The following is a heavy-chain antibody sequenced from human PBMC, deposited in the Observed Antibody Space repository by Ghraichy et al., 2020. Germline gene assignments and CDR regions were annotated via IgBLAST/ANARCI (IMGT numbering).Heavy chain of an antibody. CDR3: ARDPYCGRVRCRTGTLFDP. V-gene: IGHV3-74*01. CDR2: INTDGSIT. D-gene: IGHD2-21*01. CDR1: GFIFTNYW. Sequence: GGSLRLSCTASGFIFTNYWMHWVRQAPGKGLVWVSSINTDGSITDYADSVKGRFTISRDNAKNTLYLQMSSLGGEDTAVYYCARDPYCGRVRCRTGTLFDPWGQGTLVTVSS. J-gene: IGHJ5*02.